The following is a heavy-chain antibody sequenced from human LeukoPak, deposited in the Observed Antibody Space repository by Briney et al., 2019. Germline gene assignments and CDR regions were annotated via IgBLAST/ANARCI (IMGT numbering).Heavy chain of an antibody. D-gene: IGHD4-23*01. CDR1: GFTFSSYA. V-gene: IGHV3-74*01. CDR2: INSDGDTT. Sequence: GGSLRLSCAASGFTFSSYAMHWVRQAPGKGLVWVSRINSDGDTTNYADSVKGRFTISRDNAKNTLYLEMNSLRAEDTAVYYCASGYSSDYGGNTYWGQGTLVTVPS. CDR3: ASGYSSDYGGNTY. J-gene: IGHJ4*02.